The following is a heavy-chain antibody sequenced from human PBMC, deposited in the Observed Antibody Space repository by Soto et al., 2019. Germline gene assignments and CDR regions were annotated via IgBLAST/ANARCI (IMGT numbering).Heavy chain of an antibody. CDR1: GGSVSSGSYY. CDR2: IYSRGST. CDR3: ARGLDYVGFDY. V-gene: IGHV4-61*01. Sequence: QVQLQESGPGLVKPSETLSLTCTVSGGSVSSGSYYWSWIRQPPGKGLEWIGYIYSRGSTNYNPSLKSRVSTSLDTSKNQFSLKLSSVTAADTAVYYCARGLDYVGFDYWGQGTLVAVSS. D-gene: IGHD4-17*01. J-gene: IGHJ4*02.